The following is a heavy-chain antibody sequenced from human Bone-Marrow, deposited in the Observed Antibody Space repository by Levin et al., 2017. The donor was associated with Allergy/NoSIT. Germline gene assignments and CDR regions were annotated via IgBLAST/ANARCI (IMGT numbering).Heavy chain of an antibody. V-gene: IGHV5-51*01. D-gene: IGHD3-9*01. CDR3: ARGLSTSFDEFDF. Sequence: GGSLRLSCKASGYFFPNSWIGWVRQMPGKGLEWMGVIWPEDSDARYSPSFHGRVTISVDKSITSAFLQWNSLKTSDTATYFCARGLSTSFDEFDFWGQGTLVTVSS. J-gene: IGHJ4*02. CDR2: IWPEDSDA. CDR1: GYFFPNSW.